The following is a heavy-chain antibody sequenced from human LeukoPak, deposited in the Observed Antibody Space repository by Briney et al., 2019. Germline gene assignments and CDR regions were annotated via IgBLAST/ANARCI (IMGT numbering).Heavy chain of an antibody. J-gene: IGHJ6*03. CDR2: MSSSGSP. V-gene: IGHV4-39*07. Sequence: SETLSLTCTVSGGSMTGSGYYWGWIRQPPGKGLERIGSMSSSGSPYYNPSLKSRVTISVDTSKNQFSLKLSSVTAADTAVYYCASIVMDVWGKGTTVTVSS. CDR3: ASIVMDV. CDR1: GGSMTGSGYY. D-gene: IGHD1-26*01.